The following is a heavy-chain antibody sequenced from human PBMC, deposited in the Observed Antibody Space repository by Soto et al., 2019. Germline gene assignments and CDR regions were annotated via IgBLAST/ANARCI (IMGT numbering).Heavy chain of an antibody. V-gene: IGHV5-51*01. J-gene: IGHJ6*02. CDR1: GYSFRSYW. CDR3: ARIRIDYYQYYYYGMDV. Sequence: GASLKISCKGSGYSFRSYWIGWVRQMPGKGLEWMGIIYPGDSDTKYSPSFQGQVTISADKSISTAYLQWSSLKASDTAMYYCARIRIDYYQYYYYGMDVWGQGTTVTVSS. D-gene: IGHD3-3*01. CDR2: IYPGDSDT.